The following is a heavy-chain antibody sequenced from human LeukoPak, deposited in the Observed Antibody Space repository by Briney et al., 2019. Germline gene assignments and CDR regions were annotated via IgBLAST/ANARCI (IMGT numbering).Heavy chain of an antibody. Sequence: ASVKVSCKASGYTFTSYDINWVRQATGQGLEWMGWMNPNSGNTGYAQKFQGRVTITRNTSISTAYMELSSLRSEDTAVYYCARVYYDFWSGYYGFDYWGQGTLVTVSS. V-gene: IGHV1-8*03. J-gene: IGHJ4*02. D-gene: IGHD3-3*01. CDR1: GYTFTSYD. CDR3: ARVYYDFWSGYYGFDY. CDR2: MNPNSGNT.